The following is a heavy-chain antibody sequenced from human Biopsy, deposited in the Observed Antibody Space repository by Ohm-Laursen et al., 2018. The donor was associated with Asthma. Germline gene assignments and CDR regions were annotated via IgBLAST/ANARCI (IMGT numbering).Heavy chain of an antibody. V-gene: IGHV4-34*01. CDR2: INHRGST. D-gene: IGHD6-13*01. Sequence: GTLSLTCAVYGGSFSNYYWTWIRQPPGKGLEWIGEINHRGSTNYNPSLKSRVTLSVDTSKNQFSVKLRSVTAADTAVYYCARGQKSAGDRWFDPWGQGTLVTVSS. J-gene: IGHJ5*02. CDR1: GGSFSNYY. CDR3: ARGQKSAGDRWFDP.